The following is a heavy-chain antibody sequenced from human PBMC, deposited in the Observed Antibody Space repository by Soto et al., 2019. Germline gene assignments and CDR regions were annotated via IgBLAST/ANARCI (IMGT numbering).Heavy chain of an antibody. J-gene: IGHJ4*02. CDR3: ARQYYDILTGYYLDY. CDR2: IYYSGST. CDR1: GGSSSSVGYC. D-gene: IGHD3-9*01. Sequence: PSQPLPLTCTVAGGSSSSVGYCWSRIRQHPGKGLEWIGYIYYSGSTYYNPSLKSRVTISVDTSKNQFSLKLSSVTAADTAVYYCARQYYDILTGYYLDYWGQGTLVTVSS. V-gene: IGHV4-31*03.